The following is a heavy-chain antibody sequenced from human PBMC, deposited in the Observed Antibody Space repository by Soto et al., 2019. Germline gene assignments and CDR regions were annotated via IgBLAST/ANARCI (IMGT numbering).Heavy chain of an antibody. CDR2: IYHSGST. D-gene: IGHD6-13*01. CDR3: ARVTSSWGLVSYFDY. CDR1: GGSISSSTW. Sequence: SETLSLTCAVSGGSISSSTWWSWVRQPPGKGLEWIGEIYHSGSTNYNPSLKSRVTISVDKSKNQFSLKLSSVTAADTAVYYCARVTSSWGLVSYFDYWGQGTLVTVS. J-gene: IGHJ4*02. V-gene: IGHV4-4*02.